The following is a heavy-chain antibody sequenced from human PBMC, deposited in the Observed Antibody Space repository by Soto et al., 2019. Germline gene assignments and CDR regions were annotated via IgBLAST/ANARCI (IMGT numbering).Heavy chain of an antibody. CDR3: AREVGPYAFDI. CDR1: GGTFSSYD. V-gene: IGHV1-69*01. D-gene: IGHD1-26*01. Sequence: QVQLVQSGAEVKKPGSSVKVSCKASGGTFSSYDISWVRQAPGQGVEGMGGIIPIFGTANYAQKFQGRVTITADESTSTANMELSSLRSEDTAVYYCAREVGPYAFDIWGQGTMVTVSS. J-gene: IGHJ3*02. CDR2: IIPIFGTA.